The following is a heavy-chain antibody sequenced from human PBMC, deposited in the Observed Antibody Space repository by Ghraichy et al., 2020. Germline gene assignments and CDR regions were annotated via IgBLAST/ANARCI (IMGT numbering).Heavy chain of an antibody. CDR2: ISGCGGST. V-gene: IGHV3-23*01. D-gene: IGHD6-19*01. J-gene: IGHJ4*02. CDR3: ANRPVAVAAPDY. Sequence: GGSLNISCAASGFTFSSYAMSWVRQAPGKGLEWVSAISGCGGSTYYADSVKVRFTISRDNSKNTLYLQMNRLRAEDTAVYYCANRPVAVAAPDYCGQGAL. CDR1: GFTFSSYA.